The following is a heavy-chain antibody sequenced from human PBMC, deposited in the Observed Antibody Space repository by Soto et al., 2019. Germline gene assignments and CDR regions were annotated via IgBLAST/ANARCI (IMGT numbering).Heavy chain of an antibody. D-gene: IGHD3-3*01. CDR2: INAGNGNT. CDR1: GYTFTSYA. V-gene: IGHV1-3*01. CDR3: ARTSGYYFYDY. Sequence: SGAEVKKPGASVKVSCKASGYTFTSYAMHWVRQAPGQRLEWMGWINAGNGNTKSSQKFQGRVTITRDTSASTAYMELSSLRSEDTAVYYCARTSGYYFYDYWGQGTLVTVSS. J-gene: IGHJ4*02.